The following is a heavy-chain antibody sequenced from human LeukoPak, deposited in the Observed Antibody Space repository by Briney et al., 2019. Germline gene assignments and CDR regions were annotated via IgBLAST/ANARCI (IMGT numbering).Heavy chain of an antibody. D-gene: IGHD5-12*01. V-gene: IGHV3-11*03. CDR2: ISSTSSYT. J-gene: IGHJ4*02. Sequence: PGGSLRLSCAASGFTFSDYYMSWIRQAPGKGLEWFSSISSTSSYTNYAGSVKGRFTISRDNAKNSLHLQMNSLRAEDTAVYYCARSYGWLPGGMWGQGTLVTVSS. CDR1: GFTFSDYY. CDR3: ARSYGWLPGGM.